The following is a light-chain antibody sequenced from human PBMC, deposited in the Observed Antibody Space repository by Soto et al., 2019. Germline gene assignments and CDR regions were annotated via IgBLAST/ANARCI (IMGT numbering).Light chain of an antibody. CDR3: RSYTSDGTLV. CDR2: DVS. Sequence: QSVLTQPASVSGSPGQSVTISCTGTSSDVGGYRFVSWYQQHPGKAPNLMIFDVSNRPSGVSNRFSGSKSGNTASLTISGLQVEDEADYYCRSYTSDGTLVFGGGTKLTVL. CDR1: SSDVGGYRF. V-gene: IGLV2-14*03. J-gene: IGLJ2*01.